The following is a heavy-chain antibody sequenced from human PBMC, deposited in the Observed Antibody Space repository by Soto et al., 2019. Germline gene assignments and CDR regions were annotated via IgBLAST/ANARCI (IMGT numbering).Heavy chain of an antibody. CDR2: IYYSGSI. CDR3: ALVRGVITHNWFDP. Sequence: SETLSLTCTVSGGSISSYYWSWIRQPPGKGLEWIGYIYYSGSINYNPSLKSRVTISVDTSKNQFSLKLSSVTAADTAVYYCALVRGVITHNWFDPWGQGTLVTVSS. CDR1: GGSISSYY. J-gene: IGHJ5*02. V-gene: IGHV4-59*08. D-gene: IGHD3-10*01.